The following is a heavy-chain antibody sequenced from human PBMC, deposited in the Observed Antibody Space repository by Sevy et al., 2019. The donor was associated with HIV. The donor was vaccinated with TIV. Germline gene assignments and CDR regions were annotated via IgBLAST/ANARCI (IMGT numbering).Heavy chain of an antibody. Sequence: GGSLRLSCAASAFNFSDYYINWIRQAPGKGLERISYISSSGTYTNYADSVKGRFTISRDNGKNSVYLQMHSLRAEDAAVYYCATCSSGNCFTAERSFDIWCQGTMVTVSS. D-gene: IGHD2-2*02. V-gene: IGHV3-11*06. CDR2: ISSSGTYT. J-gene: IGHJ3*02. CDR1: AFNFSDYY. CDR3: ATCSSGNCFTAERSFDI.